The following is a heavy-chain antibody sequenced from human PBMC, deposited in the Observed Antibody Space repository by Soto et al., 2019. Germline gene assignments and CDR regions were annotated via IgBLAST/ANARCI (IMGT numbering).Heavy chain of an antibody. Sequence: GGSLRLSCAASGFTFSSYDMHWVRQATGKGLEWVSVIGTAGDTYYPGSVKGQFTISRENAKNSFYLQMNSLRAEDTAVYYCARAAGYSYGSYYYYYGMDVWGQGTTVTVSS. J-gene: IGHJ6*02. CDR3: ARAAGYSYGSYYYYYGMDV. D-gene: IGHD5-18*01. V-gene: IGHV3-13*01. CDR2: IGTAGDT. CDR1: GFTFSSYD.